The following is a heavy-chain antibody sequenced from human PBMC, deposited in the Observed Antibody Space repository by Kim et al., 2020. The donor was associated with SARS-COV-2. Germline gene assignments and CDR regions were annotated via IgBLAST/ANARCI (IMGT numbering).Heavy chain of an antibody. CDR2: INHSGST. D-gene: IGHD3-10*01. V-gene: IGHV4-34*01. CDR3: ARVSAPPTMVRGVSNWFDP. J-gene: IGHJ5*02. Sequence: SETLSLTCAVYGGSFSGYYWSWIRQPPGKGLEWIGEINHSGSTNYNPSLKSRVTISVDTSKNQFSLKLSSVTAADTAVYYCARVSAPPTMVRGVSNWFDPWGQGTLVTVSS. CDR1: GGSFSGYY.